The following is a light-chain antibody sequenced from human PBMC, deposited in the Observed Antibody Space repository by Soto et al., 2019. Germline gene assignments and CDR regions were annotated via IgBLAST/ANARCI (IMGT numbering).Light chain of an antibody. CDR1: QSISSY. CDR2: AAS. V-gene: IGKV1-39*01. Sequence: DIQMTQAPSSLSASVGDRVTITCRARQSISSYLNWYQQKPGKAPKLLIYAASSLQSGVPSRFSVSGSGTDFTLTISSLQPEDFATYYCQQSYSTPSFGPGTKLDIK. CDR3: QQSYSTPS. J-gene: IGKJ3*01.